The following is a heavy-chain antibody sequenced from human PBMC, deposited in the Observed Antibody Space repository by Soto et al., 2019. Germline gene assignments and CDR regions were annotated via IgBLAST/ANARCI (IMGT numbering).Heavy chain of an antibody. J-gene: IGHJ4*02. CDR2: IYPGDHET. V-gene: IGHV5-51*01. Sequence: GESVKISCQCSGYTFSNFCIGWVRQLPGKGLEWMGIIYPGDHETRYSPSFHGKVTISADKSINTAYLQWNSLEASDTAFYFCARSTRSSPYFDYWGPGALLTVYS. CDR1: GYTFSNFC. CDR3: ARSTRSSPYFDY. D-gene: IGHD6-13*01.